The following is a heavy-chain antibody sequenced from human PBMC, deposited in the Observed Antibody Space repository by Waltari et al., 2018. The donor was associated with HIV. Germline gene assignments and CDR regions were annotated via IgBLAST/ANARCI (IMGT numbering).Heavy chain of an antibody. CDR3: ARPLPYCSTSSCPYFDP. D-gene: IGHD2-2*01. CDR1: GYTFTGYY. Sequence: QVQLVQSGAEVKKPGASVKVSCKASGYTFTGYYMHWVRQAPGQGLEWMGWINPTSGATNYAQKFQGRVTMTRDTSISTAYMELNSLRSHDTAVYYCARPLPYCSTSSCPYFDPWGQGTLVTVSS. CDR2: INPTSGAT. J-gene: IGHJ5*02. V-gene: IGHV1-2*02.